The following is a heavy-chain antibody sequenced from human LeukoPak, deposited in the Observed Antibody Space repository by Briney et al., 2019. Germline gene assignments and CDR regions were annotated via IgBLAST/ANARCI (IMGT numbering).Heavy chain of an antibody. CDR2: IWYDGSNK. D-gene: IGHD3-10*01. Sequence: GGSLRLSCAASGFTFSSYGMHWVRQAPGKGLEWVAVIWYDGSNKYYADSVKGRFTISRDNSKNTLYLQMNSLRAEDTAVYYCARDKLWFGELFKGDWFDPWGQGTLVTVSS. J-gene: IGHJ5*02. CDR3: ARDKLWFGELFKGDWFDP. CDR1: GFTFSSYG. V-gene: IGHV3-33*01.